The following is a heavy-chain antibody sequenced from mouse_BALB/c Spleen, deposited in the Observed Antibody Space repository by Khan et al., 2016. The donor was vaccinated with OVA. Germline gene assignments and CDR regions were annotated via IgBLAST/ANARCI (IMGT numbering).Heavy chain of an antibody. Sequence: DLVKPGASVKLSCKASGYTFTSYWINWIKQRPGQGLEWIGRIAPGSGSTSYNEMFKDTATLTVDTSSSTAYIQVSSLSSAESAVYFCARGNYYGNSAYAMDYGGQGTSLTVSS. J-gene: IGHJ4*01. CDR1: GYTFTSYW. D-gene: IGHD1-1*01. CDR2: IAPGSGST. CDR3: ARGNYYGNSAYAMDY. V-gene: IGHV1S41*01.